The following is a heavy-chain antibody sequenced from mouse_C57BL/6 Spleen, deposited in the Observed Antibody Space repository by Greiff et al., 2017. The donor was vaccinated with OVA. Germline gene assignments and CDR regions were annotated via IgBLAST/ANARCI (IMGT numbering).Heavy chain of an antibody. CDR2: INPNNGGT. D-gene: IGHD2-4*01. Sequence: EVQLQQSGPELVKPGASVKISCKASGYTFTDYYMNWVKQSHGKSLEWIGDINPNNGGTSYNQKFKGKATLTVDKSSSTAYMELRSLTSEDSAVYYCARFEGYDYDYAMDYWGQGTSVTVSS. J-gene: IGHJ4*01. CDR1: GYTFTDYY. V-gene: IGHV1-26*01. CDR3: ARFEGYDYDYAMDY.